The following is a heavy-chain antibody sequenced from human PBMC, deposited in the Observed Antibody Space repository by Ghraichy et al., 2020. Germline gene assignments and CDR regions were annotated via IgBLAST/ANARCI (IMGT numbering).Heavy chain of an antibody. CDR3: VRALSSGFEN. CDR2: IYDNGNI. J-gene: IGHJ4*02. CDR1: GGSIGSGSYS. V-gene: IGHV4-30-2*01. Sequence: SETLSITCGVSGGSIGSGSYSWSWIRQPPGKGLEWIGYIYDNGNIHYNPSLKSRVTISADRSKNQFSLNLNSVTAADTAVYYCVRALSSGFENWGQGILVTVSS.